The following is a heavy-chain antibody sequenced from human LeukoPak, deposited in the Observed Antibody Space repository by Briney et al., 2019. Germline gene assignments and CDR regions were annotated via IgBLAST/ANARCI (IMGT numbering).Heavy chain of an antibody. Sequence: PGGSLRLSCAASGFTFSSYAMHWVRQAPGKGLEWVSSISSSSSYIYYADSVKGRFTISRDNAKNSLYLQMNSLRAEDTAVYYCARPSTGDYDAFDIWGQGTMVTVSS. CDR2: ISSSSSYI. CDR1: GFTFSSYA. J-gene: IGHJ3*02. D-gene: IGHD4-17*01. CDR3: ARPSTGDYDAFDI. V-gene: IGHV3-21*01.